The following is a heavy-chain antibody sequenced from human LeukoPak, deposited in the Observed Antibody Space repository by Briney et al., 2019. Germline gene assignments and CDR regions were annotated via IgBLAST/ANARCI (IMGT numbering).Heavy chain of an antibody. CDR1: GGSISSHY. V-gene: IGHV4-4*07. J-gene: IGHJ3*02. Sequence: PSETLSLTCTVSGGSISSHYWSWIRQPAGKGLEWIGRIYTSGSTNYNPSLKSRVTMSVDTSKNQFSLKLSSVTAADTAVYYCARDLPLVGATHDAFDIWGQGTMVSVSS. D-gene: IGHD1-26*01. CDR2: IYTSGST. CDR3: ARDLPLVGATHDAFDI.